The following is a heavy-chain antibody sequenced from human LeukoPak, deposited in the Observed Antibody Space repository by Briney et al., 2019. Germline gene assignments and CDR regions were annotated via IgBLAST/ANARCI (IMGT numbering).Heavy chain of an antibody. CDR2: IYHSGST. V-gene: IGHV4-59*01. CDR3: AAATMGAGWFDP. CDR1: GGSISSYY. D-gene: IGHD3-16*01. J-gene: IGHJ5*02. Sequence: KTSETLSLTCTVSGGSISSYYWSWIRQLPGKGLEWIGYIYHSGSTNYNPSLKSRVTISVDTSKNQLSLKLNSVTAADTAVYYCAAATMGAGWFDPWGQGTLVTVSS.